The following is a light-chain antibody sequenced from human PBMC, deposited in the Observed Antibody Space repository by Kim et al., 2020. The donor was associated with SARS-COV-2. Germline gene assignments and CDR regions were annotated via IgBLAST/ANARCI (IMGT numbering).Light chain of an antibody. CDR3: TSWDDSLNDWL. Sequence: GHRVAVPCSGGNSNIGRNSVYWYHHVPGTAPRLLIFRNDQRPSGVPDRISASKSGTSASLTISGLRSDDEGDYYCTSWDDSLNDWLFGGGTKVTVL. CDR1: NSNIGRNS. J-gene: IGLJ3*02. V-gene: IGLV1-47*01. CDR2: RND.